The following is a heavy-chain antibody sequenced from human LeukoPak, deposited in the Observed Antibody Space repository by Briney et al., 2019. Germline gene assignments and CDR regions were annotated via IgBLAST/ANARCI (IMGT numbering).Heavy chain of an antibody. J-gene: IGHJ4*02. Sequence: PSETLSPTCTVPGGSISSYYWSWIRQPPGKGLEWIGYIFYIGSTNYNPSLKSRVTISVDTSKTQCCLRVSSVTAADTAVYYCGRHRFGGSGYSDCGGEATLVTV. CDR1: GGSISSYY. CDR3: GRHRFGGSGYSDC. CDR2: IFYIGST. V-gene: IGHV4-59*08. D-gene: IGHD3-16*01.